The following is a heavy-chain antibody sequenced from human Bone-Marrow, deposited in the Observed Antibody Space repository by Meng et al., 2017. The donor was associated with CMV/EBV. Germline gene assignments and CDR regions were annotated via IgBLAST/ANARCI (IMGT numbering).Heavy chain of an antibody. CDR2: IWYDGSNK. Sequence: SCAASGFTFSNYGMHWVRQAPGKGLEWVAVIWYDGSNKDYADSVKGRFTIARDNSKNTLYLQMNSLRAEDTAVYYCAKDSDNLAFDYWGQGTLVTVSS. CDR1: GFTFSNYG. D-gene: IGHD1-1*01. V-gene: IGHV3-33*06. CDR3: AKDSDNLAFDY. J-gene: IGHJ4*02.